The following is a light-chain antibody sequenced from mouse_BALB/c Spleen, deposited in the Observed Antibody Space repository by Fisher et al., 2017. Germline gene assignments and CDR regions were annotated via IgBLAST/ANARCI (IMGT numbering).Light chain of an antibody. V-gene: IGKV4-59*01. CDR1: SSVSY. CDR3: QQGSSIPRIT. J-gene: IGKJ2*01. Sequence: IVITQTTAIMSASPGEKVTMTCSASSSVSYMHWYQQKSGTSPKRWIYDTSKLASGVPARFSGSGSGTSYSLTIGTMEAEDVATYYCQQGSSIPRITFGGGTKLEIK. CDR2: DTS.